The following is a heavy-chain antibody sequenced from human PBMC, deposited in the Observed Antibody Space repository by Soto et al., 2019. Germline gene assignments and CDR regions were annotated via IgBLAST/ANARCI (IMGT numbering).Heavy chain of an antibody. V-gene: IGHV4-39*01. CDR3: ARGQSEYYFDY. J-gene: IGHJ4*02. CDR2: IYYSGST. Sequence: SETLSLTCTVSGGSISSSTDYWAWIRQPPGKGLEWIGSIYYSGSTYYNPSLKSRITMSVDTSKNQFSLKVSSVTAADTAVYYCARGQSEYYFDYWGQGTLVTVSS. D-gene: IGHD3-10*01. CDR1: GGSISSSTDY.